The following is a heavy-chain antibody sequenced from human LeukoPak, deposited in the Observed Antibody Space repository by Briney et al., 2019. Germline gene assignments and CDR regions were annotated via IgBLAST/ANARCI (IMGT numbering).Heavy chain of an antibody. CDR1: GYTFTDYY. CDR3: ARVRNSGFRYVDS. Sequence: ASVKVSCKASGYTFTDYYMHWVRQAPGQGLEWMGWIKPNSGDTRSAQKFQGRVIMTRDTSTGTAYMELSSLRYDDTAVYYCARVRNSGFRYVDSWGQGTLVTVSS. D-gene: IGHD5-12*01. J-gene: IGHJ4*02. CDR2: IKPNSGDT. V-gene: IGHV1-2*02.